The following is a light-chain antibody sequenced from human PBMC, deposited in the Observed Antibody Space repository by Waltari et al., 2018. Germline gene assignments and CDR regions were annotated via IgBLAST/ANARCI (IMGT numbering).Light chain of an antibody. CDR1: TGAVTSGSF. CDR2: SAT. V-gene: IGLV7-43*01. Sequence: QTVVTQEPSLTVSPGGTVTLTCASSTGAVTSGSFPTWFQPKPGTPPRSLIYSATNKHSRTPARFSGSLIGGKAALPLSGVQPEDEAEYYCLLFYGGAYVFGTGTKLTVL. J-gene: IGLJ1*01. CDR3: LLFYGGAYV.